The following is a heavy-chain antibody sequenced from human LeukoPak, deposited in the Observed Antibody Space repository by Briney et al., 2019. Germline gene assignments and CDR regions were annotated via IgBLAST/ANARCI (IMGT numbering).Heavy chain of an antibody. CDR3: ARASAYYDFWSGYYTTPNWFDS. D-gene: IGHD3-3*01. CDR2: MNPNSGNT. Sequence: ASVKVSCKAPGYTFTSYDINWVRQATGQGLEWMGWMNPNSGNTGYAQKFQGRVTMTRNTSISTAYMELSSLRSEDTAVYYCARASAYYDFWSGYYTTPNWFDSWGQGTLVTVSS. CDR1: GYTFTSYD. J-gene: IGHJ5*01. V-gene: IGHV1-8*01.